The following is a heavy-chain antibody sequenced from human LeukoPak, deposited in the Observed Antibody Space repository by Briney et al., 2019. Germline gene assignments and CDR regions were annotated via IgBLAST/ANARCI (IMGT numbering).Heavy chain of an antibody. Sequence: PSETLSLTCTVSGGSISNTNYYWAWIRQPPGKGLEWIGSIYTSGSTYYNPSLKSRVTISVDTSKNQFSLSLTSVTAADTAIYYSARDSGPLIVISAIPRRGPFDYWGQGTLVTVSS. J-gene: IGHJ4*02. V-gene: IGHV4-39*07. D-gene: IGHD2-21*01. CDR1: GGSISNTNYY. CDR3: ARDSGPLIVISAIPRRGPFDY. CDR2: IYTSGST.